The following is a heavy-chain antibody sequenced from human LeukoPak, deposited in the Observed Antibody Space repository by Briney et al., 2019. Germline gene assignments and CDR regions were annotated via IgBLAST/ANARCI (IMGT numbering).Heavy chain of an antibody. CDR3: AKGNWGERLDWYFDL. D-gene: IGHD1-26*01. Sequence: GGSLRLSCAASGFTFSSYSMSWVRQAPGSGLEWVSGITGSGGSTYYADSVKGRFTISRDNSKNTLYLQMNSLRAEDTAVYYCAKGNWGERLDWYFDLWGRGTLVTVSS. CDR1: GFTFSSYS. J-gene: IGHJ2*01. V-gene: IGHV3-23*01. CDR2: ITGSGGST.